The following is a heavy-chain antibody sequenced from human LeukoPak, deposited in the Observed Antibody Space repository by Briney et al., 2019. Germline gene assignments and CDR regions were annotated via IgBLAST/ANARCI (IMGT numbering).Heavy chain of an antibody. CDR1: GFTVSSNY. CDR3: ARGLCSSTSCYHDY. V-gene: IGHV3-53*01. CDR2: IYSGGST. Sequence: PGGSLRLSCAASGFTVSSNYMSWVRQAPGKGLEWVSVIYSGGSTYYADSVKGRFTISRDNSKNTLYLQMNSLRAEDTAVYYCARGLCSSTSCYHDYWGQGTLVTVSS. J-gene: IGHJ4*02. D-gene: IGHD2-2*01.